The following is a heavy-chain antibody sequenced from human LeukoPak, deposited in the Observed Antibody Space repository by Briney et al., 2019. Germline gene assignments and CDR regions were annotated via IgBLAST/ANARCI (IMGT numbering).Heavy chain of an antibody. J-gene: IGHJ3*02. V-gene: IGHV1-3*01. CDR3: ARGPYYYDSSGPRAFDI. CDR1: GYTFTSYA. D-gene: IGHD3-22*01. Sequence: ASVKVSCKASGYTFTSYAMHWVRQAPGQRLEWMGWINAGNGNTRYSQKFQGRVTITRDTSASTAYMELSSLRSEDTAVYYCARGPYYYDSSGPRAFDIWGQGTMVTVSS. CDR2: INAGNGNT.